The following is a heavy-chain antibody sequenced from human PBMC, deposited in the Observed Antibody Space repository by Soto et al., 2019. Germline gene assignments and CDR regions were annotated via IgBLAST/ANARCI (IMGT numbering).Heavy chain of an antibody. CDR2: ISYDGSNK. D-gene: IGHD2-8*01. J-gene: IGHJ4*02. V-gene: IGHV3-30-3*01. CDR3: ASMSPAHCTNAVCFRGVDY. Sequence: PGGSLRLPFAAPRFTFSSFAMPWVRQAPGKGLDWVAVISYDGSNKYYADSVKGRFTISRDNSKNTLYLQMNSLRAEDTAVYYCASMSPAHCTNAVCFRGVDYWGQGTLVTVSS. CDR1: RFTFSSFA.